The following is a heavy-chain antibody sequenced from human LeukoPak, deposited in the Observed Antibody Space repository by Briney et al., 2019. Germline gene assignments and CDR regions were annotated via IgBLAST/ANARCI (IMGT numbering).Heavy chain of an antibody. D-gene: IGHD3-10*01. J-gene: IGHJ4*02. V-gene: IGHV1-24*01. CDR3: ATRDLWFGEPGYFDY. Sequence: ASVKVSCKVSGYTLTELSMHWVRQAPGKGLEWMGGFDPEDGETIYAQKFQGRVTMTEDTSTDTAYMELSSLSSEDTAVYYCATRDLWFGEPGYFDYWGQGTLVTVSS. CDR2: FDPEDGET. CDR1: GYTLTELS.